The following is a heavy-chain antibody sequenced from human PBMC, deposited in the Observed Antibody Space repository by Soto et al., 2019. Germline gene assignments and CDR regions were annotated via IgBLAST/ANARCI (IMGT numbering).Heavy chain of an antibody. D-gene: IGHD3-10*01. J-gene: IGHJ6*02. V-gene: IGHV1-18*01. CDR3: AREGYYSGSGTYSPPRYYWMDV. CDR1: GYTFSSYG. Sequence: QVQLVQSGAEVKRAGASVKVSCKASGYTFSSYGLSWVRQAPGQGLEWMGWISDYNGNTHYAQKFQGRVIMTTDTSTRTAYMELRSLRSDDTAVYFCAREGYYSGSGTYSPPRYYWMDVWGQGTTVTVSS. CDR2: ISDYNGNT.